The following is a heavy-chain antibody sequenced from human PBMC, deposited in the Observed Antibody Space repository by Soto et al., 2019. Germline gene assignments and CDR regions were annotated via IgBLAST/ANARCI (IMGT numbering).Heavy chain of an antibody. J-gene: IGHJ6*02. V-gene: IGHV1-3*01. CDR2: INAGNGNT. D-gene: IGHD2-15*01. Sequence: QVRLVQSGAEVKKPGASVKVSCKASGYTFTSYAMHWVRQAPGQRLEWMGWINAGNGNTKYSQKFQGRVTITRDPSASTAYMELGSLRSEDTAVYYCARSCSGGSCDYYYYGMDVWGQGTTVTVSS. CDR3: ARSCSGGSCDYYYYGMDV. CDR1: GYTFTSYA.